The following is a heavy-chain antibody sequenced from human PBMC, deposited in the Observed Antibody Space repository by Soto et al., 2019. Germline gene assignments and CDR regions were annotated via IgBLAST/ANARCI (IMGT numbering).Heavy chain of an antibody. D-gene: IGHD3-10*01. CDR1: GFTFSSYA. Sequence: EVQLVESGGGLVQSGGSLRLSCAASGFTFSSYAMHWVRQAPGKGLEYVSAITSDGGSTYYANSVKGRFTISRDNSKNTLYLQMGSLRAEDMAVYYCARAGVVRGFDYWGQGTLATVSS. V-gene: IGHV3-64*01. CDR2: ITSDGGST. CDR3: ARAGVVRGFDY. J-gene: IGHJ4*02.